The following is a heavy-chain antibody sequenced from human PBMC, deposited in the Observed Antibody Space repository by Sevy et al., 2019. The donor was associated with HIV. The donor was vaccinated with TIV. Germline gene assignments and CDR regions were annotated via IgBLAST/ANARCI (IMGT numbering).Heavy chain of an antibody. V-gene: IGHV1-69*13. CDR3: ASFDYGSGSYYPMTDI. Sequence: ASVKVSCKASGGTFSSYAISWVRQAPGQGLEWMGGIIPIFGTANYAQKFQGRVTITADESTSTAYMELSSLRSEDTAVYYCASFDYGSGSYYPMTDIWGQWTMVTVSS. CDR2: IIPIFGTA. D-gene: IGHD3-10*01. CDR1: GGTFSSYA. J-gene: IGHJ3*02.